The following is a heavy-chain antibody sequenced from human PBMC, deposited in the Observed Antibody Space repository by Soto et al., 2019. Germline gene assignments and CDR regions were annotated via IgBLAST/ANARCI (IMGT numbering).Heavy chain of an antibody. CDR3: ARGGRDGFDI. CDR2: IYISGST. Sequence: PSETLSLTCTVSGGSIGTSYWNWIRQTAGKRLEWLGRIYISGSTNFNPSLRSRVAMSVDTSKNQFSLKLSSVTAADTAVYYCARGGRDGFDIWGQGAMVTVS. J-gene: IGHJ3*02. CDR1: GGSIGTSY. V-gene: IGHV4-4*07.